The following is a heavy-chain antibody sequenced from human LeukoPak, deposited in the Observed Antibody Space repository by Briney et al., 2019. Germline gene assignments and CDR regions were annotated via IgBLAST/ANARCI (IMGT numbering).Heavy chain of an antibody. CDR2: IYSSGST. D-gene: IGHD1-26*01. J-gene: IGHJ4*02. CDR1: GASISGSGYY. CDR3: AKSGGYGLIDY. V-gene: IGHV4-39*01. Sequence: PSETLSLTCTVSGASISGSGYYWGWIRQPPGKGLEWIGSIYSSGSTYYNASLQSRVTISIETAKNQISLRLNSVTAADTAMYYCAKSGGYGLIDYWGQGTLVTVSS.